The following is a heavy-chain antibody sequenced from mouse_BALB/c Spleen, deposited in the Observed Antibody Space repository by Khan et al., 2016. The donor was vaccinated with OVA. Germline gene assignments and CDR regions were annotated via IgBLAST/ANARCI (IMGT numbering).Heavy chain of an antibody. D-gene: IGHD2-1*01. CDR3: ARGYYGNPFAY. Sequence: EVELVESGGGLVKPGGSLKLSCAASGFTFSAYYMYWVRQTPEMGLEWVATISDGGSYTYYPVSVQGRFTFSRDDAKNNLYLQMSSLKSEDTAMYYCARGYYGNPFAYWGQGTLVTVSA. V-gene: IGHV5-4*02. CDR2: ISDGGSYT. CDR1: GFTFSAYY. J-gene: IGHJ3*01.